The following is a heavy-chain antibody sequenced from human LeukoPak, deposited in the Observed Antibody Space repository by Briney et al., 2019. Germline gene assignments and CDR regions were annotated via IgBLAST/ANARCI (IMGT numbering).Heavy chain of an antibody. J-gene: IGHJ4*02. D-gene: IGHD3-10*01. V-gene: IGHV4-39*07. CDR2: IYYSGST. CDR3: ARDNYGSGSYGY. Sequence: GSLRLSCAASGFTFSSYAMSWVRQAPGKGLEWIGSIYYSGSTYYNPSLKSRVTISVDTSKNQFSLKPSSVTAADTAVYYCARDNYGSGSYGYWGQGTLVTVSS. CDR1: GFTFSSYA.